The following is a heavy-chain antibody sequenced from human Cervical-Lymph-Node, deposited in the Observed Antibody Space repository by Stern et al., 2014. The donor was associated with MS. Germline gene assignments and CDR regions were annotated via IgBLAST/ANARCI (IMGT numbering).Heavy chain of an antibody. V-gene: IGHV4-30-4*01. J-gene: IGHJ5*02. CDR2: IYYSGSS. CDR3: ASANCSSTSCPNWFDP. CDR1: GGSLSRGDSY. D-gene: IGHD2-2*01. Sequence: QVQLQESGPGLVKPSQTLSLTCTVSGGSLSRGDSYWSWIRPPPGKGLEWLGYIYYSGSSYYNPSLKSRVTISVDTSKNQFSLKLSSVTAADTAVYYCASANCSSTSCPNWFDPWGQGTLVTVPP.